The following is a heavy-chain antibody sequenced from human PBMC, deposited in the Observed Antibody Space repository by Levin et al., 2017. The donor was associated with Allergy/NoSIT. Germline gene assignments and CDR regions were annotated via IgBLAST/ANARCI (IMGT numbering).Heavy chain of an antibody. CDR2: ISYDGSNK. CDR1: GFTFSSYG. J-gene: IGHJ4*02. Sequence: GESLKISCAASGFTFSSYGMHWVRQAPGKGLEWVAVISYDGSNKYYADSVKGRFTISRDNSKNTLYLQMNSLRAEDTAVYYCAKGTGGYDELFDYWGQGTLVTVSS. D-gene: IGHD5-12*01. CDR3: AKGTGGYDELFDY. V-gene: IGHV3-30*18.